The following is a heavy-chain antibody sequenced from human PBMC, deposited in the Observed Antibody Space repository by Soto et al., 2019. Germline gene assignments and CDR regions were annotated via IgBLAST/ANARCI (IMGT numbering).Heavy chain of an antibody. CDR2: TYYRSRFFS. CDR1: GDSVSSYSAA. D-gene: IGHD3-10*01. V-gene: IGHV6-1*01. CDR3: VRDRYSSSGWFDP. J-gene: IGHJ5*02. Sequence: SQTLSLTCAISGDSVSSYSAAWNWLRQSPSGGLEWLGRTYYRSRFFSDYAESVKNRIIINPDTSKNQCSLQLKSVTPEDTAVYYCVRDRYSSSGWFDPWGQGTPVTVSS.